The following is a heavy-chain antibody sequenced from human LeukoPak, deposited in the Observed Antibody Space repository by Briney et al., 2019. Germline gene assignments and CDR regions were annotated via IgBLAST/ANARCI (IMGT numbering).Heavy chain of an antibody. Sequence: PGGSLRLSCAASGFTFSSYAMHWVRQAPGKGLEYVSAISSNGGSTYYANSVKGRFTISRDNSKNTLYLQMGSLRAEDMAVYYCARGTYIVGLPDAFDIWGQGTMVTVSS. CDR3: ARGTYIVGLPDAFDI. CDR2: ISSNGGST. J-gene: IGHJ3*02. D-gene: IGHD1-26*01. CDR1: GFTFSSYA. V-gene: IGHV3-64*01.